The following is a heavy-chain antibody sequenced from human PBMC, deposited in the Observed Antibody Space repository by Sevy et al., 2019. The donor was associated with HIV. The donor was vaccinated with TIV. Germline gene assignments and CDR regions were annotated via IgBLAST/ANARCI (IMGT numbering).Heavy chain of an antibody. J-gene: IGHJ4*02. D-gene: IGHD2-8*01. CDR2: LSFGCGEI. V-gene: IGHV3-23*01. CDR3: AREGCTKPHDY. CDR1: GFTFSKYS. Sequence: GGSLRLSCAASGFTFSKYSMSWVRQPPGKGLEWVSTLSFGCGEIDYADSVKGRFTNSRDNSKSSVYLQMNNLRPEATAVYYCAREGCTKPHDYWGQGTLVTVSS.